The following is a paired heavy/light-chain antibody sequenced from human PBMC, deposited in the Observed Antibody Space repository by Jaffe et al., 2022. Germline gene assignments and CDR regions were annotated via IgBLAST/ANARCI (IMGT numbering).Heavy chain of an antibody. Sequence: EVQLLESGGGLVQPGGSLRLSCAASGFTFSSYAMSWVRQAPGKGLEWVSAISGSGGSTYYADSVKGRFTISRDNSKNTLYLQMNSLRAEDTAVYYCAKEMTRLEYSGYDWDDAFDIWGQGTMVTVSS. CDR1: GFTFSSYA. D-gene: IGHD5-12*01. CDR3: AKEMTRLEYSGYDWDDAFDI. CDR2: ISGSGGST. J-gene: IGHJ3*02. V-gene: IGHV3-23*01.
Light chain of an antibody. V-gene: IGLV3-1*01. CDR3: QAWDSTYVV. J-gene: IGLJ2*01. CDR1: KLGDKY. Sequence: SYELTQPPSVSVSPGQTASITCSGDKLGDKYACWYQQKPGQSPVLVIYQDSKRPSGIPERFSGSNSGNTATLTISGTQAMDEADYYCQAWDSTYVVFGGGTKLTVL. CDR2: QDS.